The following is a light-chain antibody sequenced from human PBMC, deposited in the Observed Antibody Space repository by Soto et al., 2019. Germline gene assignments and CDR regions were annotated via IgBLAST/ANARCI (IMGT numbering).Light chain of an antibody. CDR3: SSYTTTNTPV. J-gene: IGLJ1*01. CDR1: STDVGAYNF. Sequence: QSVLTHPASVSGSLGQSITIPCTGTSTDVGAYNFVSWYQQHPDKAPKLLIYEVTHRPSGVSNRFSGSKSGNTASLTISGLQAEEEADYYCSSYTTTNTPVFGAGTKLTVL. CDR2: EVT. V-gene: IGLV2-14*01.